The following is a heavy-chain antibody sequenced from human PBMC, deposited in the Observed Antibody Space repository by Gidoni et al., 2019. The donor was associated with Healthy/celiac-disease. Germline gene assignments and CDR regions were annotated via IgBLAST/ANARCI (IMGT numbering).Heavy chain of an antibody. V-gene: IGHV3-21*01. D-gene: IGHD2-21*02. Sequence: EVQLVESGGGLVKPGGSLRLSCAASGFTFSSYSMNWVRQAPGKGLEWVSSISSSSSYIYYADSVKGRFTISRDNAKNSLYLQMNSLRAEDTAVYYCARDGDVSAAHFDYWGQGTLVTVSS. CDR2: ISSSSSYI. CDR3: ARDGDVSAAHFDY. CDR1: GFTFSSYS. J-gene: IGHJ4*02.